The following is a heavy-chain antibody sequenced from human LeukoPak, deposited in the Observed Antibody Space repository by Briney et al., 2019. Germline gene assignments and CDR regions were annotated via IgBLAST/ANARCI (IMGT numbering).Heavy chain of an antibody. CDR3: ARVFGEQWLVWTDAFDI. V-gene: IGHV4-34*01. CDR2: INHSGST. D-gene: IGHD6-19*01. J-gene: IGHJ3*02. CDR1: GGSISSYY. Sequence: SETLSLTCTVSGGSISSYYWSWIRQPPGKGLEWIGEINHSGSTNYNPSLKSRVTISVDTSKNQFSLKLSSVTAADTAVYYCARVFGEQWLVWTDAFDIWGQGTMVTVSS.